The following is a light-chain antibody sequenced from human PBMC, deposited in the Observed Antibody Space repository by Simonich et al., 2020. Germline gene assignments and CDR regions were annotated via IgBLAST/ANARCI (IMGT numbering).Light chain of an antibody. CDR2: VNS. J-gene: IGLJ3*02. CDR1: SSNIGAGYD. CDR3: QSYDSSLSGFWV. Sequence: QSVLTQPPSVSGAPGQRVTISCTGSSSNIGAGYDVHWYQQLPGTAPKLLIYVNSIRPSGVPDRVSGSKSGTSASLAITGLQAEDEADYYCQSYDSSLSGFWVFGGGTKLTVL. V-gene: IGLV1-40*01.